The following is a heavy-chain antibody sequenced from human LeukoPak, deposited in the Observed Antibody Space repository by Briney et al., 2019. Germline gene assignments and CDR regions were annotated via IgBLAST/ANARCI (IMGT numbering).Heavy chain of an antibody. V-gene: IGHV3-23*01. CDR2: ISGSGGNT. J-gene: IGHJ4*02. CDR3: VRGIPSGPIFDY. Sequence: GGSLRLSCAASGFTFPNYVMSWVRQAPGKGLEWVSAISGSGGNTYYADSVKGRFTISRDNSKNTLYLQMNSLRAEDAAVYYCVRGIPSGPIFDYWGQGTLVTVSS. CDR1: GFTFPNYV. D-gene: IGHD6-25*01.